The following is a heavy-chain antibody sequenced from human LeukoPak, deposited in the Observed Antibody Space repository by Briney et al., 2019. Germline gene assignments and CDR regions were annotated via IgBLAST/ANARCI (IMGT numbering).Heavy chain of an antibody. Sequence: SETLSLTCTLSGVSISSYCCSWIRQPPGKGLEWIGYIYYTGSTKYNPSPKGRLTVSVDTSKNPSSLQLTSVTAADTAVYYCARHPGIAAAKRFDPWGQGTLVTVSS. D-gene: IGHD6-13*01. CDR1: GVSISSYC. CDR2: IYYTGST. CDR3: ARHPGIAAAKRFDP. J-gene: IGHJ5*02. V-gene: IGHV4-59*08.